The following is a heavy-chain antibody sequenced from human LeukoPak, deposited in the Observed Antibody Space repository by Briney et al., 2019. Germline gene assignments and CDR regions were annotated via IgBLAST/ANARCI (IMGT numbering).Heavy chain of an antibody. D-gene: IGHD1-26*01. V-gene: IGHV4-4*07. CDR3: ASSLVGAMLG. CDR1: GGSISSYD. Sequence: AETLSLTCTVSGGSISSYDWSWIRQPAGKGLECIGRIYTSGSTNYNPSLKSRVSMSVDTSKRQFSLKLSSVTAADTAVYYCASSLVGAMLGWGQGTLVTVSS. J-gene: IGHJ4*02. CDR2: IYTSGST.